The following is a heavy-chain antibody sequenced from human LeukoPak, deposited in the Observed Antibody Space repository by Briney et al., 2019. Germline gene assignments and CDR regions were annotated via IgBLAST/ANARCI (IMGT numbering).Heavy chain of an antibody. CDR1: GFSFNSHS. J-gene: IGHJ4*02. D-gene: IGHD3/OR15-3a*01. CDR2: ISSGSSTI. CDR3: AREQVPLGTGIDY. Sequence: GGSLRLSCAASGFSFNSHSMNWVRQAPGQGLEWVSHISSGSSTIYYADSVKGRFTISRDNAKNSLYLQMSSLRDEYTAVYYCAREQVPLGTGIDYWGQGTLVTVSS. V-gene: IGHV3-48*02.